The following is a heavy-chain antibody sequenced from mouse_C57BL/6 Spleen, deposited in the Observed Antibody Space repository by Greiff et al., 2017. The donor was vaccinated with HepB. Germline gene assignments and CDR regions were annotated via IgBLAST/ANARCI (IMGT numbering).Heavy chain of an antibody. CDR1: GYTFTSYW. J-gene: IGHJ2*01. Sequence: QVHVKQPGAELVKPGASVKLSCKASGYTFTSYWMQWVKQRPGQGLEWIGEIDPSDSYTNYNQKFKGKATLTVDTSSSTAYMQLSSLTSEDSAVYYCARRDYGDWGQGTTLTVSS. CDR2: IDPSDSYT. V-gene: IGHV1-50*01. D-gene: IGHD1-2*01. CDR3: ARRDYGD.